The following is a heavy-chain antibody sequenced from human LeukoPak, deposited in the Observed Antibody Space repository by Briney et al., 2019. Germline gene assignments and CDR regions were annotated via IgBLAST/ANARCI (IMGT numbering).Heavy chain of an antibody. Sequence: GASVKVPCKASGYTFTGYYIHWVRQAPGQGLEWMGWINPNSGETNSAQKFQGRVTMAGDTSISTAYMELRRVTSDDTAVYYCARDRDYSNTERGFDYWGQGTLVTVSS. D-gene: IGHD4-11*01. CDR1: GYTFTGYY. J-gene: IGHJ4*02. CDR3: ARDRDYSNTERGFDY. V-gene: IGHV1-2*02. CDR2: INPNSGET.